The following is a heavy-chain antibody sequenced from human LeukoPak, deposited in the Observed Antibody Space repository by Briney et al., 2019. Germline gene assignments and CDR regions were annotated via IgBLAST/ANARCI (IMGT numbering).Heavy chain of an antibody. CDR1: GFTFSPYW. Sequence: GGSLRLSCAASGFTFSPYWMHWVRQAPGKGLVWVSHINGDGTTTTYADSVKGRFTISRDNAQNTLYLQMNSLRAEDTAVYYCARGTVLQNYWGQGPLVTVSS. D-gene: IGHD2-8*02. CDR3: ARGTVLQNY. J-gene: IGHJ4*02. CDR2: INGDGTTT. V-gene: IGHV3-74*01.